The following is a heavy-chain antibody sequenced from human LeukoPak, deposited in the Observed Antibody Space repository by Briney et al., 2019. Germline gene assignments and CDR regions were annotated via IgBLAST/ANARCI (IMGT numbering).Heavy chain of an antibody. CDR3: ARRYCSGGSCYDWFDS. Sequence: GSLRLSCAASGFTFSSYTMNWVRQAPGKGLEWVSSISSSSIYIYYADSLKGRFTISRDNAKNSIYLQMNSLRAEDTAVYYCARRYCSGGSCYDWFDSWGQGTLVTVSS. CDR1: GFTFSSYT. J-gene: IGHJ5*01. D-gene: IGHD2-15*01. V-gene: IGHV3-21*01. CDR2: ISSSSIYI.